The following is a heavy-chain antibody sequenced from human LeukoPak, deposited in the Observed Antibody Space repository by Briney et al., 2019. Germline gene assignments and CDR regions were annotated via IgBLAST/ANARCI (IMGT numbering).Heavy chain of an antibody. J-gene: IGHJ5*02. V-gene: IGHV3-23*01. D-gene: IGHD6-13*01. Sequence: GGSLRLSCAASGFTFSSYAMSWVRQAPGKGLEWVSAISGSGGSTYYADSVKGRFTISRDNSKNTLYLQMNSLRAEDTAVYYCAKDRAGGSVWYAFDPWGQGTLVTVSS. CDR3: AKDRAGGSVWYAFDP. CDR1: GFTFSSYA. CDR2: ISGSGGST.